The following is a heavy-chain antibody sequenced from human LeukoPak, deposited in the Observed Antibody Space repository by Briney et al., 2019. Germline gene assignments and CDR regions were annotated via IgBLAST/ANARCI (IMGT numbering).Heavy chain of an antibody. CDR3: ARGILDYYDSSGQISYYFDY. CDR1: GGSISSYY. V-gene: IGHV4-59*01. D-gene: IGHD3-22*01. CDR2: IYYSGST. Sequence: SETLSLTCTVSGGSISSYYWGWIRQPPGKGLEWIGYIYYSGSTNYNPSLKSRVTISVDTSKNQFSLKLSSVTAADTAVYYCARGILDYYDSSGQISYYFDYWGQGTLVTVSS. J-gene: IGHJ4*02.